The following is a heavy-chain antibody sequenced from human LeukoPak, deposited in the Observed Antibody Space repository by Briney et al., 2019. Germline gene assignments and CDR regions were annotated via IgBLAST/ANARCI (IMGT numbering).Heavy chain of an antibody. J-gene: IGHJ3*02. Sequence: GGSLRLSCAASGFTFSSYAMHWVRQAPGKGLEWVAVISYDGSNKYYADSVKGRFTISRDNSKNTLYLQMNSLRAEDTAVYYCARETQGRTDAFDIWGQGTMVTVSS. V-gene: IGHV3-30*04. CDR3: ARETQGRTDAFDI. CDR1: GFTFSSYA. CDR2: ISYDGSNK.